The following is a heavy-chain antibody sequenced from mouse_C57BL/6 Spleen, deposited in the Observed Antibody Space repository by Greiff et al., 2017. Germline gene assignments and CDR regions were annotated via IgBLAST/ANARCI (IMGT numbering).Heavy chain of an antibody. D-gene: IGHD1-2*01. J-gene: IGHJ4*01. CDR1: GFNIKDDY. CDR2: IDPENGDT. Sequence: VHVKQSGAELVRPGASVKLSCTASGFNIKDDYMHWVKQRPEQGLEWIGWIDPENGDTEYASKFQGKATITADTSSNTAYLQLSSLTSEDTAVYYCTALRRYYAMDDWGQGTSVTVSS. CDR3: TALRRYYAMDD. V-gene: IGHV14-4*01.